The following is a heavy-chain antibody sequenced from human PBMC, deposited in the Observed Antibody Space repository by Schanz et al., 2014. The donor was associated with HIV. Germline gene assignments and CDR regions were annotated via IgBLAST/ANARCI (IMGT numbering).Heavy chain of an antibody. Sequence: QVQLVQSGAEVKKPGSSVKVSCKASGGTFRSNAITWVRQAPGQGLEWIGHFNVMLSKINSAQKFQGRVSMTADPSTNTACMEMRGLRFEDTAVYYCASGRRSGIGWRMDVWGQGTTVSVSS. CDR1: GGTFRSNA. D-gene: IGHD6-19*01. J-gene: IGHJ6*02. V-gene: IGHV1-69*01. CDR3: ASGRRSGIGWRMDV. CDR2: FNVMLSKI.